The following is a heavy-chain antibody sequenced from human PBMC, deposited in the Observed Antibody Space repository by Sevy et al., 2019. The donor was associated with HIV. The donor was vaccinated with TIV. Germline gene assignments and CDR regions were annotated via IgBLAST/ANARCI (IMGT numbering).Heavy chain of an antibody. CDR1: GYTFSNYG. D-gene: IGHD6-13*01. CDR2: ISSYNGNT. Sequence: ASVKVSCKASGYTFSNYGINWVRQAPGHGLEWMGCISSYNGNTNYAQKFQGRVTMTIDTPTSTGYMELRSLRSDDTAMYYCARDRVPYSSSCEFDYWGQGTLVTVSS. CDR3: ARDRVPYSSSCEFDY. J-gene: IGHJ4*02. V-gene: IGHV1-18*01.